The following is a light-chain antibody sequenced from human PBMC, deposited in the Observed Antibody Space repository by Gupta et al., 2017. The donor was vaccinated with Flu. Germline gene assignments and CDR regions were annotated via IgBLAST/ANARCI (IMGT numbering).Light chain of an antibody. CDR1: QSISSY. J-gene: IGKJ3*01. Sequence: DIQMTQSPSSLSASVGDRVTITCRASQSISSYLDWYQQKPGKAPKLLIYAASSLKSGVPSRFSGSGSGTDFTLTISSLQPEDFATYYCQQSDSTPFTFGHGTKVDIK. V-gene: IGKV1-39*01. CDR2: AAS. CDR3: QQSDSTPFT.